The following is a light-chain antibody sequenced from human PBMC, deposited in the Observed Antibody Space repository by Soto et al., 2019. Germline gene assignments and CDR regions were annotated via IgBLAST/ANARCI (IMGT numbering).Light chain of an antibody. CDR1: QSVGSF. CDR2: DAS. J-gene: IGKJ3*01. Sequence: EIVLTQSPATLSLSPGERGTLSCRASQSVGSFLAWYQHKSGQAPRLLIYDASNRAPGIPARFSGSGSGTDFTLTISSLEPEDFAVYYCQHRSNWLGTFGPGTKVDIK. V-gene: IGKV3-11*01. CDR3: QHRSNWLGT.